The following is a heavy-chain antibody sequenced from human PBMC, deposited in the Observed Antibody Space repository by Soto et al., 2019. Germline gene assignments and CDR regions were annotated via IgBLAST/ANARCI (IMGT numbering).Heavy chain of an antibody. J-gene: IGHJ3*02. CDR3: TIPYYYDSSGYYFDAFDI. CDR2: IKSKTDGGTT. V-gene: IGHV3-15*07. CDR1: GFTFSNAW. Sequence: PGGSLRLSCAASGFTFSNAWMNWVRQAPGKGLEWVGRIKSKTDGGTTDYAAPVKGRSTISRDDSKNTLYLQMNSLKTEDTAVYYCTIPYYYDSSGYYFDAFDIWGQGTMVTVSS. D-gene: IGHD3-22*01.